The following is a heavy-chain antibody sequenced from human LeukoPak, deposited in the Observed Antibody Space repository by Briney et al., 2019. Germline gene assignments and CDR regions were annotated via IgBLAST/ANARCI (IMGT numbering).Heavy chain of an antibody. CDR1: GGTFSSYA. D-gene: IGHD3-22*01. J-gene: IGHJ4*02. CDR3: ARNPTMIVVGALDY. Sequence: VASVKVSCKASGGTFSSYAISWVRQAPGQGLEWMGRIIPILGIANYAQKFQGRVTITADKSTSTAYMALSSLRSEDTAVYYCARNPTMIVVGALDYWGQGTLVTVSS. CDR2: IIPILGIA. V-gene: IGHV1-69*04.